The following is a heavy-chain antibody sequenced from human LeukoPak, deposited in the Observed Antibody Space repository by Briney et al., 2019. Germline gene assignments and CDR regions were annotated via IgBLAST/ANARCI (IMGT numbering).Heavy chain of an antibody. CDR2: INPNSGGT. J-gene: IGHJ3*02. Sequence: GASVKVSCKASGYTFTGYYMHWVRQAPGQGLEWMEWINPNSGGTNYAQKFQGRVTMTRDTSISTAYMELSRLRSDDTAVYYCARVNQYYYDSSGRAFDIWGQGTMVTVSS. D-gene: IGHD3-22*01. V-gene: IGHV1-2*02. CDR1: GYTFTGYY. CDR3: ARVNQYYYDSSGRAFDI.